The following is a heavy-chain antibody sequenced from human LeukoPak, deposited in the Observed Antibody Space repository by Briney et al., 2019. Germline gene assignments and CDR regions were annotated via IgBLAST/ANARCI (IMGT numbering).Heavy chain of an antibody. CDR3: ARVPGDCGGECYSYYYYYMDG. J-gene: IGHJ6*03. D-gene: IGHD2-21*01. V-gene: IGHV1-24*01. CDR1: GYTLTELS. CDR2: FDPEDGET. Sequence: ASVKVSCKVSGYTLTELSMHWVRQAPGKGLEWMGGFDPEDGETIYAQKLQGRVTMTEDTSTDTAYMELSSLRAEDTAVYYCARVPGDCGGECYSYYYYYMDGWGKGTTVTVSS.